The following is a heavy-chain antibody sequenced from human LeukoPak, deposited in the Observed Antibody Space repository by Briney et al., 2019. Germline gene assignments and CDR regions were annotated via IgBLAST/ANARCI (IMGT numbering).Heavy chain of an antibody. D-gene: IGHD2-2*01. V-gene: IGHV1-69*05. Sequence: SVKVSCKASGGTFSSYAISWVRQAPGQGLEWMGRIIPIFGTANYAQKFQGRVTITTHESTSTAYMELSSLRSEDTAVYYCARDRYCSSTSCYHTGSDYWGQGTLVTVSS. J-gene: IGHJ4*02. CDR3: ARDRYCSSTSCYHTGSDY. CDR2: IIPIFGTA. CDR1: GGTFSSYA.